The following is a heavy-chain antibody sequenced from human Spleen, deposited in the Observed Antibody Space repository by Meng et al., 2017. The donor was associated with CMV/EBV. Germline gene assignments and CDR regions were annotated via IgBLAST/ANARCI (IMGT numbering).Heavy chain of an antibody. CDR2: IKQDGSEK. D-gene: IGHD6-13*01. CDR3: ARVNLAASFDP. J-gene: IGHJ5*02. V-gene: IGHV3-7*01. CDR1: GFTFSSYW. Sequence: GESLKISCAASGFTFSSYWMSWVRQAPGKGLEWVANIKQDGSEKYYVDSVKGRFTISRDNAKNSLYLQMNSLRAEDTAVYYCARVNLAASFDPWGQGTLVTVSS.